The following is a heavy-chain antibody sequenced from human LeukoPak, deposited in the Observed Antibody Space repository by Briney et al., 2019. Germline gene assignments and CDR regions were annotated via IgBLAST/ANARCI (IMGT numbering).Heavy chain of an antibody. D-gene: IGHD1-26*01. CDR1: GFTFSSYG. J-gene: IGHJ4*02. V-gene: IGHV3-30*03. CDR2: ISYDGSNK. CDR3: ARELLTVPLGY. Sequence: GRSLRLSCAASGFTFSSYGMHWVRQAPGKGLEWVAVISYDGSNKYYADSVKGRFTISRDNAKNSLYLQMNSLRAEDTAVYYCARELLTVPLGYWGQGTLVTVSS.